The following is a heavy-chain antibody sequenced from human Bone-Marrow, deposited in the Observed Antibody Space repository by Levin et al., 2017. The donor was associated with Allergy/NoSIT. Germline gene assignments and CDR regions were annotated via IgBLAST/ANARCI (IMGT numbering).Heavy chain of an antibody. J-gene: IGHJ3*02. Sequence: SETLSLTCSVSGGSVRGENYYWSWIRQPPGKRLEWIGYISYSGATTYSPSLESRVTISLGASENHFSLRLSSLTAAATAVYYCARDHGDSSDAFAIWGQGTMVTVSS. D-gene: IGHD4-17*01. CDR1: GGSVRGENYY. V-gene: IGHV4-61*03. CDR2: ISYSGAT. CDR3: ARDHGDSSDAFAI.